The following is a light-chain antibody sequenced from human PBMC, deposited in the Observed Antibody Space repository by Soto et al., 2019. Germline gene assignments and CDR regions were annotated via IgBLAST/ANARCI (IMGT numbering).Light chain of an antibody. J-gene: IGKJ2*01. V-gene: IGKV1-39*01. CDR3: HQSYSTPPT. CDR1: QSISSY. Sequence: DIQMTQYPSSLSASVGDRVTITCRARQSISSYLNWYQQKPGKAPKLLIYAASSLQSGVPSRFSGSGSGTDVTLTISSLQPEDFATYYCHQSYSTPPTFGQGPKLEIK. CDR2: AAS.